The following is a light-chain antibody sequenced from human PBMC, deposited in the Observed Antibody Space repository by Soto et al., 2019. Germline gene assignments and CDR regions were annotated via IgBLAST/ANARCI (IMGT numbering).Light chain of an antibody. J-gene: IGLJ1*01. Sequence: QSALTHPRSVSGSPGQSVTISCTGTSSDVGGYNYVSWYQQHPGKAPKLMIYDVSKRPSGVPDRFSGYKSGNTASLTISGLQADDEADYYCCSYAGSYYVFGTGTKLTVL. CDR1: SSDVGGYNY. CDR2: DVS. V-gene: IGLV2-11*01. CDR3: CSYAGSYYV.